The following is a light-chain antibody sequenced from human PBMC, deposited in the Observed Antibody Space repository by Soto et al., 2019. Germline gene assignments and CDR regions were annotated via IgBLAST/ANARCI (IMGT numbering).Light chain of an antibody. CDR3: AAWDASLNDVV. V-gene: IGLV1-44*01. CDR1: SSNIGSDT. CDR2: TNN. J-gene: IGLJ2*01. Sequence: QSVLTQPPSASGTPGQRVTISCSGSSSNIGSDTVNWYQQLPGTAPKLLIYTNNQRPSGVPDRFSGSKSGTSASLAISGLQSEDEADYYCAAWDASLNDVVFGGGTKLTVL.